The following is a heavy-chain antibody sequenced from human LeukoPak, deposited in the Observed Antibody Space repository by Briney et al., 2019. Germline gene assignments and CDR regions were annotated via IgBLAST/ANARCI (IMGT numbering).Heavy chain of an antibody. CDR1: GGSISSGSYY. CDR3: ASGDSSGYYDY. D-gene: IGHD3-22*01. CDR2: IYTSGST. V-gene: IGHV4-61*02. Sequence: SETLSLTCTVSGGSISSGSYYWSWIRQPAGKGLEWIGRIYTSGSTHYDPSLKSRVTISVDTSKNQFSLKLSSVAAADTAVYYCASGDSSGYYDYWGQGTLVTVSS. J-gene: IGHJ4*02.